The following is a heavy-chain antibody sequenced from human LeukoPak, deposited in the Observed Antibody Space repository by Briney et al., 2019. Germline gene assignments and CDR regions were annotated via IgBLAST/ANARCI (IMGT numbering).Heavy chain of an antibody. J-gene: IGHJ2*01. D-gene: IGHD3-10*01. CDR1: GGSISSYY. CDR3: ARDPLNYGSGSYHNWYFDL. CDR2: IYYSGSA. V-gene: IGHV4-59*12. Sequence: SETLSLTCTVSGGSISSYYWSWIRQPPGKGLEWIGYIYYSGSANYNPSLKSRVTISVDTSKNQFSLKLSSVTAADTAVYYCARDPLNYGSGSYHNWYFDLWGRGTLVTVSS.